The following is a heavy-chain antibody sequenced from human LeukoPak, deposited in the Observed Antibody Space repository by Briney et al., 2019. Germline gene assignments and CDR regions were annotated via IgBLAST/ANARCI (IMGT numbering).Heavy chain of an antibody. CDR1: GFTFGNYW. Sequence: GGSLRLSCAGSGFTFGNYWMSWVRQAPGKGLEWVAVISYDGSNKYYADSVKGRFTISRDNSKNTLYLQMNSLRAEDTAVYYCAKHLGDLPDYWGQGTLVTVSS. J-gene: IGHJ4*02. CDR2: ISYDGSNK. V-gene: IGHV3-30*18. CDR3: AKHLGDLPDY.